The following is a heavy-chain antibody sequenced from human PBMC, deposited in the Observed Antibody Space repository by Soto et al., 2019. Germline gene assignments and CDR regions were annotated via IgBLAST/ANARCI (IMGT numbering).Heavy chain of an antibody. D-gene: IGHD5-18*01. Sequence: QVQLVQSGAEVKKPGSSVKVSCKASGGTFSSYAISWVRQAPGQGLEWMGGIIPIFGTANYAQKFQGRVTXXAXEXXSTAYMELSSLRSEDTAVYYCARAGAMVNRNWFDPWGQGTLVTVSS. J-gene: IGHJ5*02. CDR3: ARAGAMVNRNWFDP. V-gene: IGHV1-69*12. CDR1: GGTFSSYA. CDR2: IIPIFGTA.